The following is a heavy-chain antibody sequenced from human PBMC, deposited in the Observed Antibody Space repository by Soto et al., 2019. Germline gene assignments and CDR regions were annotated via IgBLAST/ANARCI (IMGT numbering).Heavy chain of an antibody. V-gene: IGHV1-58*01. J-gene: IGHJ4*02. CDR1: GFTFTSSA. Sequence: ASVKVSCKASGFTFTSSAVQGVRQARGQRLEWIGWIVVGSGNTNYAQKFQERVTITRDMSTSTAYMELSSLRSEDTAVYYCAARRGYSYDYYFDYWGQGTLVTVSS. D-gene: IGHD5-18*01. CDR2: IVVGSGNT. CDR3: AARRGYSYDYYFDY.